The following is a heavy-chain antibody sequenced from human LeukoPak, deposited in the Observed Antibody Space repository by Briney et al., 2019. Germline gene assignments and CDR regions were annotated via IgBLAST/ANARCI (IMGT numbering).Heavy chain of an antibody. CDR3: TRTGLGYRLGNGLDA. CDR1: GFTFSNAW. Sequence: PGGSLRLSCAASGFTFSNAWMSWVRQAPGKGLEFVASISHDATERYRESVKGRFTISRDTSKNTVYLQMNTLRAEDSALYYCTRTGLGYRLGNGLDAWGQGTQVTVSS. D-gene: IGHD5-18*01. J-gene: IGHJ5*02. CDR2: ISHDATE. V-gene: IGHV3-30*03.